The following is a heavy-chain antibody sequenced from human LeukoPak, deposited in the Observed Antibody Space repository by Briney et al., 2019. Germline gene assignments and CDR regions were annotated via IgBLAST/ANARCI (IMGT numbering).Heavy chain of an antibody. CDR1: GGSISTFY. D-gene: IGHD1-26*01. Sequence: SETLSLTCTVSGGSISTFYWSWIRQPAGKGLEWIGRIYTSGSTNSNPSLKSRATMSVDTSKNQFSLKLSSVTAADTAVYYCTRGGGSYRNYFDYWGQGTLVTVSS. V-gene: IGHV4-4*07. J-gene: IGHJ4*02. CDR2: IYTSGST. CDR3: TRGGGSYRNYFDY.